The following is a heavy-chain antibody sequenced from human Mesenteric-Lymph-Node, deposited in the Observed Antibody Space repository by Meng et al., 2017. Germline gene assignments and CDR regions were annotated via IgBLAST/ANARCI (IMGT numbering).Heavy chain of an antibody. D-gene: IGHD3-10*01. Sequence: EVQLVGPGGGLVQLWGSLRHSCAASGFSLSNYWMHWARQAPGKGLVWVSFINTDGSNTAYADSVKGRFTISRDNAKNTLYLQMNSLRVEDTAIYYCADITAGFWGQGTLVTVSS. CDR2: INTDGSNT. V-gene: IGHV3-74*01. CDR3: ADITAGF. CDR1: GFSLSNYW. J-gene: IGHJ4*02.